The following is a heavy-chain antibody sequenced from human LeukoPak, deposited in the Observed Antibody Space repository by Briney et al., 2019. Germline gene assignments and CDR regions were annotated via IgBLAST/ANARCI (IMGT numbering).Heavy chain of an antibody. V-gene: IGHV3-23*01. CDR1: GFTFSSYA. D-gene: IGHD1-1*01. CDR2: ISGSGSST. CDR3: VREGPGGLAFDI. J-gene: IGHJ3*02. Sequence: GGSLRLSCAASGFTFSSYAMRWVRQAPGKGLEWVSGISGSGSSTCYADSVKGRFTISRDNSKNTLYLQMNGLRVKDTAVYYCVREGPGGLAFDIWGQGTLVTVSS.